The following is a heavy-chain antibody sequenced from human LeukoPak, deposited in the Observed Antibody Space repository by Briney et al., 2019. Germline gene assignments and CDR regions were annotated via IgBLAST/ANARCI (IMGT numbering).Heavy chain of an antibody. V-gene: IGHV4-59*01. CDR1: GGSISSYY. J-gene: IGHJ5*02. CDR3: ARDASSWQELWFDP. CDR2: IYYSGST. D-gene: IGHD6-13*01. Sequence: SETLSLTCTVSGGSISSYYWSWIRQPPGKGLEWIGYIYYSGSTNYNPSLKSRVTISVDTSKNQFSLELSSVTAADTAVYYCARDASSWQELWFDPWGQGTLVTVSS.